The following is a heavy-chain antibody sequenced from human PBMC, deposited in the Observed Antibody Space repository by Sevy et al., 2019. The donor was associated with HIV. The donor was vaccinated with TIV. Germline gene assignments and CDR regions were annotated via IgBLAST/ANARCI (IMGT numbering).Heavy chain of an antibody. CDR2: IWYDGSNK. CDR1: GFTFSSYG. V-gene: IGHV3-33*01. Sequence: GGSLRLSCAASGFTFSSYGIHWVRQAPGKGLEWVAVIWYDGSNKDYADSVKGRFTISRDNSKNTRYLQRNSLRAEDTAVYYCARDVYSYGYPYYCGMDVWGQGTTVTVSS. D-gene: IGHD5-18*01. CDR3: ARDVYSYGYPYYCGMDV. J-gene: IGHJ6*02.